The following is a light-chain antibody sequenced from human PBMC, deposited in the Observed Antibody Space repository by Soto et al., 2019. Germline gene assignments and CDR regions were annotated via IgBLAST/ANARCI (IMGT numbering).Light chain of an antibody. CDR2: DVS. Sequence: QSALTQPASVSGSPGQAITISCSGTSSDVGAFNYVSWYQQHPGKAPKLMIYDVSNRPSGVSNRFSGSKSGNTASLTISGLRAEDEADYYCNSYAGSSTNWVFGGGTKLTVL. CDR1: SSDVGAFNY. J-gene: IGLJ3*02. CDR3: NSYAGSSTNWV. V-gene: IGLV2-14*03.